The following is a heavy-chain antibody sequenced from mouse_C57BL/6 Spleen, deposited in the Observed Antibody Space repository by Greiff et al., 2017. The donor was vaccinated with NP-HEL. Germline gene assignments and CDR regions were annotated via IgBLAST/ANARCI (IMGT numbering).Heavy chain of an antibody. J-gene: IGHJ3*01. V-gene: IGHV1-15*01. CDR3: TRFYYGSPWFAY. Sequence: VQLQQSGAELVRPGASVTLSCKASGYTFTDYEMHWVKQTPVHGLEWIGAIDSETGGTAYNQKFKGKAILTADKSSSTAYLELRSLTSEDSAVYYCTRFYYGSPWFAYWGQGTLVTVSA. CDR2: IDSETGGT. CDR1: GYTFTDYE. D-gene: IGHD1-1*01.